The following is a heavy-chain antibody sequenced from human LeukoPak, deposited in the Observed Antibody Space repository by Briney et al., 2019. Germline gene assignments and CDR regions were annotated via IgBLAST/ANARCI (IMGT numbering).Heavy chain of an antibody. V-gene: IGHV4-39*01. CDR1: GGSLSSSSYY. Sequence: SETLSLTCTVSGGSLSSSSYYWGWVRQPPGTGPGWIGRIYYSGSTYYNPSLKSRVTISVDTSKNQFSLKLSSVTAADTAVYYCARHSYYYDSSGYSLDYWGQGTLVTVSS. CDR3: ARHSYYYDSSGYSLDY. J-gene: IGHJ4*02. CDR2: IYYSGST. D-gene: IGHD3-22*01.